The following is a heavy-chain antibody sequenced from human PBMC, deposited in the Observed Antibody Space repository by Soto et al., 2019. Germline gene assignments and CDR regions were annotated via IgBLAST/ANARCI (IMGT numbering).Heavy chain of an antibody. V-gene: IGHV3-30*18. CDR2: ISYDGNTE. CDR1: GFTFSSYG. Sequence: QVQLVESGGGVVQPGRSLRLSCAASGFTFSSYGMHWVRQAPGKGLEWVAFISYDGNTEYYTDSVKGRFTISRDTSKNTLYVKMKSLRVDVAALYIWAKAGSGGWLKYWYFDFWGRGTPVPASS. CDR3: AKAGSGGWLKYWYFDF. D-gene: IGHD5-18*01. J-gene: IGHJ2*01.